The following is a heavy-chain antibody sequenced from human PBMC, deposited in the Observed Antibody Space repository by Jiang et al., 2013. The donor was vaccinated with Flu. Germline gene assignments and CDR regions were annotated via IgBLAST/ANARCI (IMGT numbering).Heavy chain of an antibody. D-gene: IGHD5-24*01. CDR2: INPNSGGT. V-gene: IGHV1-2*06. J-gene: IGHJ4*02. CDR1: GYTFTGYY. Sequence: SVKVSCKASGYTFTGYYMHWVRQAPGQGLEWMGRINPNSGGTNYAQKFQGRVTMTRDTSISTAYMELSRLRSDDTAVYYCARDRRDGYNSNFDYWGQGTLVTVSS. CDR3: ARDRRDGYNSNFDY.